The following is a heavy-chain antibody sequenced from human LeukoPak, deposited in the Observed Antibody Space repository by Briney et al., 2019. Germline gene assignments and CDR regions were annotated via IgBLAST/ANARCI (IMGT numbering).Heavy chain of an antibody. CDR3: ARDSPHGMDV. J-gene: IGHJ6*04. CDR1: GYTFVTYT. Sequence: ASVKVSCKTSGYTFVTYTMSWVRQAPGQGLEWLGWISPYNNATKYSQRLQGRVTVTADTSTSTGYLDLRSLTSDDTAVYPCARDSPHGMDVWGKGTTVIVSS. V-gene: IGHV1-18*01. CDR2: ISPYNNAT.